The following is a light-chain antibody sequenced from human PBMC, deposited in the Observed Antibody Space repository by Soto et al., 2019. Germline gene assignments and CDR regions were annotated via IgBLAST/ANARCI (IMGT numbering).Light chain of an antibody. CDR1: QSISSW. CDR2: GPS. CDR3: LQDYNYPWT. Sequence: IQMTQSPSTLSASVGDRVTITCRASQSISSWLAWYQQKPGKAPKLLIYGPSTLQSGVPSRFSGSGSGTDFTLTISSLQPEDFATYYCLQDYNYPWTFGQGTKVDIK. V-gene: IGKV1-6*01. J-gene: IGKJ1*01.